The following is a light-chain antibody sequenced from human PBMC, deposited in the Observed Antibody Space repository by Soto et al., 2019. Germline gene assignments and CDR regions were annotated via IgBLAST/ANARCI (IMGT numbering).Light chain of an antibody. CDR3: QYLNSFPLS. J-gene: IGKJ4*01. CDR1: RGISSY. CDR2: LAS. Sequence: DIQLTQSPASLSASVGYRVTITCRATRGISSYLAWYQQKPGKAPKLLVYLASTLQSGVPSRFSGSGSGTDFSLTISRLQPEDVATYYCQYLNSFPLSFGGGTKVEIK. V-gene: IGKV1-9*01.